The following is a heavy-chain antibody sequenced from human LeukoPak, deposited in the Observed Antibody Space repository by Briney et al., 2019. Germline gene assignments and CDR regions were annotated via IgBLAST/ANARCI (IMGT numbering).Heavy chain of an antibody. V-gene: IGHV3-30*04. D-gene: IGHD3-3*01. J-gene: IGHJ4*02. CDR3: ARDSRITIFGVVITTPFDY. CDR2: ISYDGSNK. CDR1: GFTFSSYA. Sequence: SGGSLRLSCAASGFTFSSYAMHWVRQAPGKGLEWVAVISYDGSNKYYADSVKGRFTISRDNSKNTLYLQMNSLRAEDTAVYYCARDSRITIFGVVITTPFDYWGQGTLVTVSS.